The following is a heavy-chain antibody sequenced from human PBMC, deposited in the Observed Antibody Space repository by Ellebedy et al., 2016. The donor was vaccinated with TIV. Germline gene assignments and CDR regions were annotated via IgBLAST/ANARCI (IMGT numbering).Heavy chain of an antibody. J-gene: IGHJ4*02. V-gene: IGHV3-33*01. CDR1: GFTXPSHG. D-gene: IGHD2-8*01. CDR2: TWYDGIKT. CDR3: AREGMGYAHMDN. Sequence: GESLKISCVASGFTXPSHGXXWVPXPPGKVXEWVAVTWYDGIKTNYGESVKGRFTVSRDNSKNTVYLQMTSLRVEDTAVYYCAREGMGYAHMDNWGQGILVTVST.